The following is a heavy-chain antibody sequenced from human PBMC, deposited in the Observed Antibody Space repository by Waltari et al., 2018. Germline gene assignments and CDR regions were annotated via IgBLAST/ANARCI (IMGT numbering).Heavy chain of an antibody. CDR3: AREGRGSSYGFDN. J-gene: IGHJ4*02. D-gene: IGHD5-18*01. Sequence: QVQLQESGPGLVKPSQALSLTCTVSGGSIVSDNHYWGWIRQHPGKGLEWIGYIYHSGNTYYNPSLRSRVTISIDRSKTQFSLKLTSVTAADTAVYYCAREGRGSSYGFDNWGQGTLVTVSS. V-gene: IGHV4-30-4*01. CDR1: GGSIVSDNHY. CDR2: IYHSGNT.